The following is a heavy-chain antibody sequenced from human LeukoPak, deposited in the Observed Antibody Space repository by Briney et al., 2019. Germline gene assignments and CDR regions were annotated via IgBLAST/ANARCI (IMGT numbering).Heavy chain of an antibody. J-gene: IGHJ4*02. Sequence: GGSLRLSCAASGVTFSRYWMHWVRQAPGKGLVWVSRIKNDGSSTTYADAVKGRFTISRDNAKNTLYLQMNSLRAEDTAVYYCVREPYCSGGSCYTSGFDCWGQGTLVTVSS. D-gene: IGHD2-15*01. CDR2: IKNDGSST. V-gene: IGHV3-74*01. CDR1: GVTFSRYW. CDR3: VREPYCSGGSCYTSGFDC.